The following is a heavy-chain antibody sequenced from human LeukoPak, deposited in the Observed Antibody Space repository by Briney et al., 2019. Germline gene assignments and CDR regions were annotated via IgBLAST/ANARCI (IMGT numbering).Heavy chain of an antibody. CDR3: GYSYGYVVDY. CDR1: GYTFTSYG. D-gene: IGHD5-18*01. V-gene: IGHV1-69*13. CDR2: IIPIFGTA. J-gene: IGHJ4*02. Sequence: SVTVSCKASGYTFTSYGISWVRQAPGQGLEWMGGIIPIFGTANYAQKFQGRVTITADESTSTAYMELSSLRSEDTAVYYCGYSYGYVVDYWGQGTLVTVSS.